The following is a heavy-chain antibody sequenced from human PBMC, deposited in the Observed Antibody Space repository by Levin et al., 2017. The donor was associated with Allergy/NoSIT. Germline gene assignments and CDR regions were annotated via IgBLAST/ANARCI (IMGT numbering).Heavy chain of an antibody. CDR1: GFTFSSYA. CDR2: ISYDGSNK. CDR3: ARDSTGFGEFRFDY. D-gene: IGHD3-10*01. J-gene: IGHJ4*02. V-gene: IGHV3-30-3*01. Sequence: GGSLRLSCAASGFTFSSYAMHWVRQAPGKGLEWVAVISYDGSNKYYADSVKGRFTISRDNSKNTLYLQMNSLRAEDTAVYYCARDSTGFGEFRFDYWGQGTLVTVSS.